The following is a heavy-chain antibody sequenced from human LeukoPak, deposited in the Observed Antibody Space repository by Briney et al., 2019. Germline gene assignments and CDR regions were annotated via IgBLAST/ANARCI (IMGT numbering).Heavy chain of an antibody. V-gene: IGHV1-69*04. CDR2: IIPILGIA. Sequence: SVKVSCKASGGTFSSYAISWVRQAPGQGPEWMGRIIPILGIANYAQKFQGRVTITADKYTSTVHMELTSLRSEDTAVYYCARSVGIAAADWFDPWGQGTLVTVSS. CDR1: GGTFSSYA. D-gene: IGHD6-6*01. J-gene: IGHJ5*02. CDR3: ARSVGIAAADWFDP.